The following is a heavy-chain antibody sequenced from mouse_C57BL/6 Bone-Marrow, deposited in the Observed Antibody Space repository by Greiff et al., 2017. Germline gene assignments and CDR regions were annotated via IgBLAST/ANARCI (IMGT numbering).Heavy chain of an antibody. Sequence: EVQGVESGGGLVQPGGSMKLSCVASGFTFSNYWMNWVRQSPEKGLEWVAQIRLKSDNYATHYAESVKGRFTISRDDSKSSVYLQMNNLRAEDTGIYYCTAYYYGSIPYAMDYWGQGTSVTVSS. J-gene: IGHJ4*01. CDR1: GFTFSNYW. CDR2: IRLKSDNYAT. D-gene: IGHD1-1*01. V-gene: IGHV6-3*01. CDR3: TAYYYGSIPYAMDY.